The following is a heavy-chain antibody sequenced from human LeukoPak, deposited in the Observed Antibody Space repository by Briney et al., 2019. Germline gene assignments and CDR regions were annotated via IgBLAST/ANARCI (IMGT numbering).Heavy chain of an antibody. Sequence: ASVKVSCKASGYTFTSYDINWVRQATEQGLEWMGWMNPNSGNTGYAQKFQGRVTITRNTSISTAYMELSSLRSEDTAVYYCARGQAAMVHAFDIWGQGTMVTVS. CDR3: ARGQAAMVHAFDI. V-gene: IGHV1-8*03. J-gene: IGHJ3*02. CDR2: MNPNSGNT. D-gene: IGHD5-18*01. CDR1: GYTFTSYD.